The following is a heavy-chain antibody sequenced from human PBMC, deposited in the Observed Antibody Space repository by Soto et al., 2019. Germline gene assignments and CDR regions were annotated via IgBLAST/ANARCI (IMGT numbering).Heavy chain of an antibody. CDR1: GFTFSSYG. J-gene: IGHJ6*02. D-gene: IGHD4-17*01. CDR3: AKEDYGGPDYYYYGTDV. Sequence: QVQLVESGGGVVQPGRSLRLSCAASGFTFSSYGMHWVRQAPGKGLEWVAVISYDGSNKYYADSVKGRFTISRDNSKNTLYLQMNSLRAEDTAVYYCAKEDYGGPDYYYYGTDVWGQGTTVTVSS. V-gene: IGHV3-30*18. CDR2: ISYDGSNK.